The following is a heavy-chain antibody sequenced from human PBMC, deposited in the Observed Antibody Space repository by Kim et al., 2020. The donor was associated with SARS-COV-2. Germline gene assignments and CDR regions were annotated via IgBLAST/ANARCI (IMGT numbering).Heavy chain of an antibody. CDR1: GCSISSSSYY. V-gene: IGHV4-39*01. J-gene: IGHJ5*02. CDR2: IYYSGST. CDR3: ARPRGVVFGELLSGWFDP. Sequence: SETLSLTCTVSGCSISSSSYYWGWIRQPPGKGLEWIGSIYYSGSTYYNPSLKGRVTISVDTSKNQFSLKLSSLTAADTAVYYCARPRGVVFGELLSGWFDPWGQGTLVTVSS. D-gene: IGHD3-10*02.